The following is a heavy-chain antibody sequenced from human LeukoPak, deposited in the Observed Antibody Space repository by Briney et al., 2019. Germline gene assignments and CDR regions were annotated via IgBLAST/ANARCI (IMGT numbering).Heavy chain of an antibody. CDR3: ARFLQDAFDV. D-gene: IGHD3-3*01. CDR2: IYYSGGT. Sequence: SETLSLTCTVSGGSISSGAYYWSWIRQPPGKGLECIGYIYYSGGTYYNPSLESRVTISIDTSKNLFSLKLSSVTAADTAVYYCARFLQDAFDVWGQGTMVTVSS. J-gene: IGHJ3*01. V-gene: IGHV4-30-4*01. CDR1: GGSISSGAYY.